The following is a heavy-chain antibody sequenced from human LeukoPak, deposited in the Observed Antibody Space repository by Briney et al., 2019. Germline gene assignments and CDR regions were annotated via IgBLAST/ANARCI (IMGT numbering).Heavy chain of an antibody. CDR1: GGSFSGYY. V-gene: IGHV4-34*01. D-gene: IGHD6-19*01. J-gene: IGHJ4*02. CDR2: INHSGST. Sequence: SETLSLTCAVYGGSFSGYYWSWIRQPPGKGLEWIGEINHSGSTNYNPSLKSRVTISVDTSKNQFSLKLCSVTAADTAVYYCARSPGGVSAVAGHPFDYWGQGTLVTVSS. CDR3: ARSPGGVSAVAGHPFDY.